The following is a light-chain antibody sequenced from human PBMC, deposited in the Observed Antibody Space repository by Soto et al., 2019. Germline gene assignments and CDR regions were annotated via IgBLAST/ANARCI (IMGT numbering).Light chain of an antibody. J-gene: IGKJ1*01. V-gene: IGKV1-5*03. CDR1: QHIGSW. CDR3: QQYDSFSVT. CDR2: EAS. Sequence: DIQMTRSPSTLSASVGDRVTITWRASQHIGSWLAWYQQRPGTAPKLLIYEASSLESGVPPRFSGSGSGTEFTLTISSLQPEDFATYYCQQYDSFSVTFGQGTKVDIK.